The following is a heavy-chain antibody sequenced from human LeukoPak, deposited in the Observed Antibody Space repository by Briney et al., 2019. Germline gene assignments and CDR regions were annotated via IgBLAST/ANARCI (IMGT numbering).Heavy chain of an antibody. V-gene: IGHV1-2*06. CDR1: GYTFTDDY. J-gene: IGHJ4*02. CDR3: ARDLAFYCSSTSCSHIDY. Sequence: ASVKVSCKASGYTFTDDYMHWVRQAPGQGLEWMGRINPSSGGTSYAQQFQGRVTMTRDTSISTAYMELSSLRSDDTALYYCARDLAFYCSSTSCSHIDYWGQGTLVTVSS. D-gene: IGHD2-2*01. CDR2: INPSSGGT.